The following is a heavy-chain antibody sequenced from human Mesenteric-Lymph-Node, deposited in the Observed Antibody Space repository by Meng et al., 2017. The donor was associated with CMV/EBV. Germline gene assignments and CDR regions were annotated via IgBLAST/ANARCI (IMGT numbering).Heavy chain of an antibody. D-gene: IGHD3-3*01. Sequence: ASVKVSCKASGYTFTSYDINWVRQATGQGLEWMGWINPNSGGTNYAQKFQGRVTMTRDTSISTAYMELSRLRSDDTAVYYCARVSAYYDFWSGYLVYWGQGTLVTVSS. CDR1: GYTFTSYD. J-gene: IGHJ4*02. CDR3: ARVSAYYDFWSGYLVY. CDR2: INPNSGGT. V-gene: IGHV1-2*02.